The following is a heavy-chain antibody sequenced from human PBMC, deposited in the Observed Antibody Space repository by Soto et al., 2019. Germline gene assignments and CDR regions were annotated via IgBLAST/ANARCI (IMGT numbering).Heavy chain of an antibody. CDR3: ARGQSYCSSTTCYGRLDP. CDR2: INHSGST. CDR1: GGSFSVYY. Sequence: PSETLSLTCAVYGGSFSVYYWSWIRQPPGKGLEWIGEINHSGSTNYNPSLKSRVTISVDTSKNQFSLNLSSVTAADTSVYYCARGQSYCSSTTCYGRLDPSGQGTMVAVYS. V-gene: IGHV4-34*01. J-gene: IGHJ5*02. D-gene: IGHD2-2*01.